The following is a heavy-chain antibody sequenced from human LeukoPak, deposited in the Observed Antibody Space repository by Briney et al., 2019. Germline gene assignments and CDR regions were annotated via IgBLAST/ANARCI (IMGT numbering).Heavy chain of an antibody. J-gene: IGHJ5*02. V-gene: IGHV4-59*01. D-gene: IGHD3-3*01. CDR1: RGSIGYYY. CDR2: IYYTRST. Sequence: SETLSLTRTVSRGSIGYYYWTWIRRPPGKGLEGIGHIYYTRSTNYNPSLMTRVTTPVDTSKNQISLKLSSAPAADTAVYYCAIGLSITVFGVVYNWFDPWGQGILVTVSS. CDR3: AIGLSITVFGVVYNWFDP.